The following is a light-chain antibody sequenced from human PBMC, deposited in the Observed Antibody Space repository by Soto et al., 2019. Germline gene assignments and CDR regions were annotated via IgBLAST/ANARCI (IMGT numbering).Light chain of an antibody. CDR1: QGISTY. Sequence: DIPLTQSPSFLPASVGDRVTITCRASQGISTYLAWYLQRPRKAPKLLIYGASTLQSGVASRCSGSGAATEFTLTISSLQAQDVGTYYCHQLNSDWYAFGHGTKLEIK. CDR3: HQLNSDWYA. CDR2: GAS. V-gene: IGKV1-9*01. J-gene: IGKJ2*01.